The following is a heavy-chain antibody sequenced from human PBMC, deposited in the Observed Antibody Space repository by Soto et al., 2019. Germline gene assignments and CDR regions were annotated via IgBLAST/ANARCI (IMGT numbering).Heavy chain of an antibody. CDR2: IVPIYDSV. Sequence: SVKVSCKASGCTLNTYTINCGRRAPGRLLEWVGQIVPIYDSVNYAENFQGRVTITADKSTKTSYMELTSLRSEDTALYFCATWRHYSGSYCFDYWGQGTLVTVSS. V-gene: IGHV1-69*06. CDR3: ATWRHYSGSYCFDY. CDR1: GCTLNTYT. D-gene: IGHD1-26*01. J-gene: IGHJ4*02.